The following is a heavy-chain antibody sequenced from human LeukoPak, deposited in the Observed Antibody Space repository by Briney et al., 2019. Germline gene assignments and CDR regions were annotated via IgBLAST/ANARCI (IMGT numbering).Heavy chain of an antibody. CDR1: GYTFTSYG. J-gene: IGHJ4*02. Sequence: ASVKVSCKASGYTFTSYGISWVRQAPGQGLEWMGWISAYNGNTNYAQKLQGRVTMTTDTSTSTAYMELRSLRSDDTAVYYCARDFYRIRSIFGVVILFGFDYWGQGTLVTVSS. D-gene: IGHD3-3*01. CDR3: ARDFYRIRSIFGVVILFGFDY. CDR2: ISAYNGNT. V-gene: IGHV1-18*01.